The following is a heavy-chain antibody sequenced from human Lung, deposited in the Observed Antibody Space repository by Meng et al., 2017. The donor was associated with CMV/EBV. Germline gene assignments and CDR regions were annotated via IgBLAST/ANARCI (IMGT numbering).Heavy chain of an antibody. Sequence: ASVXVSXXASGYTFTTYDINWVRQATGQGLEWMGWMNPNSGNTGYAQKFQGRVTLTRVTSISTAYMELSSLTSDDTAVYYCARTRIEVEPDGRKIKYYNYGMDVWGQGXTVTV. J-gene: IGHJ6*02. CDR3: ARTRIEVEPDGRKIKYYNYGMDV. V-gene: IGHV1-8*01. CDR2: MNPNSGNT. CDR1: GYTFTTYD. D-gene: IGHD2-2*01.